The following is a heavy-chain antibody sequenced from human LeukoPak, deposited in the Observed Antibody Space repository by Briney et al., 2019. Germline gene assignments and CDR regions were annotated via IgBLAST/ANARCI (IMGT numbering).Heavy chain of an antibody. D-gene: IGHD3-9*01. Sequence: SETLSLTCTVSGGSISGSSYYWGWIRQPPGKGLEWIGSIYYSGSTYYNPSLKSRVTTSVDTSKNQFSLKLSSVTAADTAVYYCARLSTILERDYDILTGEYYFDYWGQGTLVTVSS. J-gene: IGHJ4*02. V-gene: IGHV4-39*01. CDR3: ARLSTILERDYDILTGEYYFDY. CDR2: IYYSGST. CDR1: GGSISGSSYY.